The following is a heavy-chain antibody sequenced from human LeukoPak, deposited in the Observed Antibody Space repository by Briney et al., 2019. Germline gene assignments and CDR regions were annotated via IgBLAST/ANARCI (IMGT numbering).Heavy chain of an antibody. V-gene: IGHV1-69*06. CDR2: IIPIFGTA. CDR1: GGTFSSYA. CDR3: AREPTIEPYFDY. D-gene: IGHD3-3*01. Sequence: SVKVSCKASGGTFSSYAISWVRQAPGQGLEWMGGIIPIFGTANYAQKFQGRVTITADKSTSTAYMELRSLRSDDSAVYYCAREPTIEPYFDYWGQGTLVTVSS. J-gene: IGHJ4*02.